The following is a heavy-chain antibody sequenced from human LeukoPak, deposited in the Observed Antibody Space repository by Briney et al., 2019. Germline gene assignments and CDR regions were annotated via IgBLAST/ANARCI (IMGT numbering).Heavy chain of an antibody. Sequence: PGGSLRLSCAASGFTFSSYDMHWVRQAPGKGLEWVAVISYDGSNKYYADSVKGQFTISRDNSKNTLYLQMNSLRAEDTAVYYCAKESGIVGATREDYWGQGTLVTVSS. J-gene: IGHJ4*02. CDR3: AKESGIVGATREDY. CDR2: ISYDGSNK. D-gene: IGHD1-26*01. CDR1: GFTFSSYD. V-gene: IGHV3-30*18.